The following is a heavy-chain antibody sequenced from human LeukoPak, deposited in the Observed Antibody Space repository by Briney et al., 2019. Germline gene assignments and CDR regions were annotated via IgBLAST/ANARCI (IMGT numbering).Heavy chain of an antibody. D-gene: IGHD6-19*01. CDR3: ATDPSGPSDSSGWYYFDN. J-gene: IGHJ4*02. Sequence: GRSLRLSCAASGFIASNYCMGWVRQAPGKGLEWVAYIKQDASETYYVDSVRGRFSISRDNAKNSLFLQMNSLRAEDTAVYYCATDPSGPSDSSGWYYFDNWGQGTLVTVSS. CDR2: IKQDASET. CDR1: GFIASNYC. V-gene: IGHV3-7*01.